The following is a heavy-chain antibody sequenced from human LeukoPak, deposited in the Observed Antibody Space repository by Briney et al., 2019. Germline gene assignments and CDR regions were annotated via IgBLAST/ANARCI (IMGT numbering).Heavy chain of an antibody. J-gene: IGHJ6*03. CDR3: ARDNGVVHGVYYMDV. Sequence: GGSLRLSRAASGFTFSNNWMTWVRQAPGKGLEWVADIKQDGSEKLYVKSVRGRFTISRDNAKMSLFLQMNSLRAEDTAVYYCARDNGVVHGVYYMDVWGKGTTVTVS. D-gene: IGHD3-3*01. CDR2: IKQDGSEK. V-gene: IGHV3-7*01. CDR1: GFTFSNNW.